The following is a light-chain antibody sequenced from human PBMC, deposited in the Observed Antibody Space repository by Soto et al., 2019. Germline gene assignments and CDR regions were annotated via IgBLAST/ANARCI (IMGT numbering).Light chain of an antibody. V-gene: IGKV3-15*01. Sequence: EIVMTQSPATLSVSPGERSTLSCRASQSVSSNLAWYQQKPGQAPRLLIYGASTSATGIPARFSGSGSGTEFTLTISSLEPEDFAVYYCQQRNNWPPEITFGQGTRLEIK. J-gene: IGKJ5*01. CDR1: QSVSSN. CDR2: GAS. CDR3: QQRNNWPPEIT.